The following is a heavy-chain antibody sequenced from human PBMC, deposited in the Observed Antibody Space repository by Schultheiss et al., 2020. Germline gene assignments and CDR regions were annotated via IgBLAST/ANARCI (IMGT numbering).Heavy chain of an antibody. Sequence: SVKVSCKASGGTFSSYAISWVRQAPGQGLEWMGGIIPIFGTANYAQKFQGRVTITADESTSTAYMELSSLRSEDTAVYYCARGRSPLIYYYYYYYMDVWGKGTTVTGYS. CDR3: ARGRSPLIYYYYYYYMDV. CDR2: IIPIFGTA. CDR1: GGTFSSYA. D-gene: IGHD2-8*01. J-gene: IGHJ6*03. V-gene: IGHV1-69*13.